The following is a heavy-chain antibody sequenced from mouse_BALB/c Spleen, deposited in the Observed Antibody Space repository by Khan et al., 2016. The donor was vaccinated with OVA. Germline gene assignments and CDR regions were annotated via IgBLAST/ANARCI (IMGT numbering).Heavy chain of an antibody. CDR1: GYSITSDYA. J-gene: IGHJ2*02. CDR2: ISYSGNT. V-gene: IGHV3-2*02. CDR3: ARVYGGDFDY. Sequence: EVMLLESGPGLVKPSQSLSLTCTVTGYSITSDYAWNWIRQFPGNKLEWMGFISYSGNTKYNPSLKSRFSITRDTSKNQFFLQLNSVTTEDTATYYCARVYGGDFDYWGQGTSLTVSS. D-gene: IGHD1-1*01.